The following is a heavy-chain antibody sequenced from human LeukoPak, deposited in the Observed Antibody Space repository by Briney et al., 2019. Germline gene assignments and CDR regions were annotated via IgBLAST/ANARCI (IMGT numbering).Heavy chain of an antibody. CDR1: GGTFSSYA. Sequence: ASVKVSCKASGGTFSSYAISWVRQAPGQGLEWMGRIIPILGIANYAQKFQGRVTITADKSTSTAYMELSSLRSEDTAVYYCARENRAAAGPSDYRGQGTLVTVSS. V-gene: IGHV1-69*04. D-gene: IGHD6-13*01. CDR3: ARENRAAAGPSDY. CDR2: IIPILGIA. J-gene: IGHJ4*02.